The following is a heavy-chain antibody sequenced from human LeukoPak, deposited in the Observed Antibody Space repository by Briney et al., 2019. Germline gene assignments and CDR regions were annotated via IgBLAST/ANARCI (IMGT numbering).Heavy chain of an antibody. CDR1: GYSFTSYW. J-gene: IGHJ4*02. CDR3: ARHRPYSSGWRHFDY. V-gene: IGHV5-51*01. D-gene: IGHD6-19*01. Sequence: GESLKISCKGSGYSFTSYWIGWVRQMPGKGLEWMGIIYPGDSDTRYSPSFQGQVTISADKSISTAYLQWSSLKAADTAMYYCARHRPYSSGWRHFDYWGQGALVTVSS. CDR2: IYPGDSDT.